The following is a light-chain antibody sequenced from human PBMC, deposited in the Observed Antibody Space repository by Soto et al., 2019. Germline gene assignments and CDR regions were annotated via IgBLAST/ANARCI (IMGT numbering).Light chain of an antibody. Sequence: DIVLTQSPLSLTVTPGEPASMSCRSSQSLLQSSGKHYLDWYLQKPGQSPQLLIYLGSNRASGVPDRFSGSGSGTDFTLKISRVEAEDVGVYYCLHALQPPPAFGQGTKVEIK. J-gene: IGKJ1*01. V-gene: IGKV2-28*01. CDR3: LHALQPPPA. CDR2: LGS. CDR1: QSLLQSSGKHY.